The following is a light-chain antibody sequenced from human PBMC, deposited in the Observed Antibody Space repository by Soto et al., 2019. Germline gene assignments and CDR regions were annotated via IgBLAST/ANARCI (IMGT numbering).Light chain of an antibody. V-gene: IGKV3-20*01. CDR2: AAS. CDR3: KQYGSNPSIT. Sequence: IVLTQSPGTLSLSPGERATLSCRASQSVPSSYVAWYQQKPGQAPRLLIYAASSRTTGIPDRFSGSGSGTDFTLTISRLEPEDFAVYYCKQYGSNPSITFGQGTRLEIK. J-gene: IGKJ5*01. CDR1: QSVPSSY.